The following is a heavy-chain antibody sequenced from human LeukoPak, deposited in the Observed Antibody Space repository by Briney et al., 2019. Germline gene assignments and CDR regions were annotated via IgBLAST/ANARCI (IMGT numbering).Heavy chain of an antibody. V-gene: IGHV3-15*01. Sequence: GGSLRLSCAASGFTFSNAWMRWVRQAPGKGLEWVGRIKSKTDGCTTDYAAPVKGRFTISRDDSKNTLYLQMNSLKTEDTAVYYCTTVSLWFGELFLFDYWGQGTLVTVSS. CDR2: IKSKTDGCTT. J-gene: IGHJ4*02. CDR3: TTVSLWFGELFLFDY. D-gene: IGHD3-10*01. CDR1: GFTFSNAW.